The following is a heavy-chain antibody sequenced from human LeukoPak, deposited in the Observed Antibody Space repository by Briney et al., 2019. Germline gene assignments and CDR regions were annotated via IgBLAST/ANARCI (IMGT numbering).Heavy chain of an antibody. J-gene: IGHJ4*02. V-gene: IGHV3-23*01. CDR2: ISGSGGST. D-gene: IGHD4-17*01. Sequence: GGSLRLSCAASGFTFSSYAMSWVRQAPGKGLEWVSAISGSGGSTYYADSVKGRFTISRDNSKNTLYLQMNSLRAEDTAVYCCAKNLDAQGDYGDYTPFDYWGQGTLVTVSS. CDR3: AKNLDAQGDYGDYTPFDY. CDR1: GFTFSSYA.